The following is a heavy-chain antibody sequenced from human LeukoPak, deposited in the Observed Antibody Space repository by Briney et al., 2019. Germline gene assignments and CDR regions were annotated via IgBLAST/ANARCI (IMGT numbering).Heavy chain of an antibody. Sequence: SETLSLTCTVSGGSISSSSYYWGWIRQPPGKGLEWIGSIYYSGSTYYNPSLKSRVTISVDTSKNHFSLKLRSVTAADTAVYNCARLGRYYSDSSGYKASYFFVYWGQGTLVTVSS. D-gene: IGHD3-22*01. CDR1: GGSISSSSYY. J-gene: IGHJ4*02. CDR2: IYYSGST. CDR3: ARLGRYYSDSSGYKASYFFVY. V-gene: IGHV4-39*01.